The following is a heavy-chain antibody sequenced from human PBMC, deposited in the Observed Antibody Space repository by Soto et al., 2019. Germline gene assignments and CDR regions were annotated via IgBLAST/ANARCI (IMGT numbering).Heavy chain of an antibody. J-gene: IGHJ3*02. Sequence: EVQLLESGGGLVQPGGSLRLSCAASGFTFSSHAMNWVRQAPGKGLEWVSAVSGGGGRLYYADSVKGRFTISRDNSKNALYLQMNSLRAEDTAVYYCAGDRYFSDGTVYWQSYVFDMWGQGTMVTVSS. V-gene: IGHV3-23*01. D-gene: IGHD3-22*01. CDR3: AGDRYFSDGTVYWQSYVFDM. CDR1: GFTFSSHA. CDR2: VSGGGGRL.